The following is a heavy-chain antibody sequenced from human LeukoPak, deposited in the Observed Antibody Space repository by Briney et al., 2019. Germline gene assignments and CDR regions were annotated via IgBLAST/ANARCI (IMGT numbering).Heavy chain of an antibody. CDR3: ARVRYSRSWLSWWFDP. CDR1: GFTFSSYW. CDR2: INSDGSST. V-gene: IGHV3-74*01. Sequence: GGSLRLSCAASGFTFSSYWMHWVRQAPGKGLVWVSRINSDGSSTSYADSVKGRFTISRDNAKNTLYLQMNSLRAEDTAVYYCARVRYSRSWLSWWFDPWGQGTLVTVSS. J-gene: IGHJ5*02. D-gene: IGHD6-13*01.